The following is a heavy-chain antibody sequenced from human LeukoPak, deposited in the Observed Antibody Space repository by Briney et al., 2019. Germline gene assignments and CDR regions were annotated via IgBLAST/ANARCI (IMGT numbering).Heavy chain of an antibody. CDR2: INAGNGNT. J-gene: IGHJ4*02. D-gene: IGHD1-26*01. Sequence: ASVKVSCKAFGYTFTSYAMHWVRQAPGQRLEWMGWINAGNGNTKYSQKFQGRVTITRDTSASTAYMELSSLRSEDTAVYYCARSYSGSPGDYWGQGTLVTVSS. CDR3: ARSYSGSPGDY. CDR1: GYTFTSYA. V-gene: IGHV1-3*01.